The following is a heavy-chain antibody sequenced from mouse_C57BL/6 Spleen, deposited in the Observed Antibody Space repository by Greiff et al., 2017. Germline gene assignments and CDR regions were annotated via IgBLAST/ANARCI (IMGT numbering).Heavy chain of an antibody. CDR3: AREDYGRKYFDY. V-gene: IGHV5-16*01. CDR1: GFTFSDYY. CDR2: INYDGSST. Sequence: DVKLVESEGGLVQPGSSMKLSCTASGFTFSDYYMAWVRQVPEKGLEWVANINYDGSSTYYLDSLKSRFIISRDNAKNILYLQMSSLKSEDTATYYCAREDYGRKYFDYWGQGTTLTVSS. D-gene: IGHD1-1*01. J-gene: IGHJ2*01.